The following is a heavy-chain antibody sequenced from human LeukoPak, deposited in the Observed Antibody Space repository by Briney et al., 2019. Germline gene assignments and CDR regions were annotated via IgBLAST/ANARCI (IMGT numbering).Heavy chain of an antibody. Sequence: PGGSLRLSCAASGFTFSSYSMNWVRQAPGKGLEWVSYISSSSTIYYADSVKGRFTISRDNAKNSLYLQMNSLRAEDTAVYYCARDRSIVGALDYWGQGTLVTVSS. CDR2: ISSSSTI. D-gene: IGHD1-26*01. V-gene: IGHV3-48*01. CDR3: ARDRSIVGALDY. CDR1: GFTFSSYS. J-gene: IGHJ4*02.